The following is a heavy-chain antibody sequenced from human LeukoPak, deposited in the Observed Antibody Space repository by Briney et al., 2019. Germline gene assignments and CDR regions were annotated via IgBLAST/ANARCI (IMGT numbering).Heavy chain of an antibody. CDR1: GYTFTCYY. Sequence: ASVKVSCKASGYTFTCYYMHWVRQAPGQGLEWMGGIIPIFGTANYAQKFQGRVTITADKSTSTAYMELSSLRSEDTAVYYCARDRVVAVAGTSHWFDPWGQGTLVTVSS. V-gene: IGHV1-69*06. J-gene: IGHJ5*02. D-gene: IGHD6-19*01. CDR3: ARDRVVAVAGTSHWFDP. CDR2: IIPIFGTA.